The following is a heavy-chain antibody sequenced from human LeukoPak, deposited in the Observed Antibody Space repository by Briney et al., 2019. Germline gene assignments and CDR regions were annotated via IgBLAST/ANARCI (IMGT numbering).Heavy chain of an antibody. J-gene: IGHJ3*02. CDR3: VRDRRQAPVVDAFGI. CDR1: GYTFTTYY. CDR2: INPNSGDT. Sequence: ASVKVSCKASGYTFTTYYMHWVRQAPGQGLEWVGWINPNSGDTRYAQKFRGRVTMTRDTSISAAYMDLSRLTSDDTAVYSCVRDRRQAPVVDAFGIWGQGTMVIVSP. V-gene: IGHV1-2*02. D-gene: IGHD2-15*01.